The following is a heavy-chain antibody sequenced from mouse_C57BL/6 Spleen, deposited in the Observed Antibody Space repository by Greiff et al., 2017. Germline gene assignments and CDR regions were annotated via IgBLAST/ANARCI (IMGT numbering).Heavy chain of an antibody. CDR3: TGGFFDY. J-gene: IGHJ2*01. CDR2: IDPETGGT. Sequence: VHLVESGAELVRPGASVTLSCKASGYTFTDYEMHWVKQTPVHGLEWIGAIDPETGGTAYNQKFKGKAILTADKSSSTAYMELRSLTSEDSAVYYCTGGFFDYWGQGTTLTVSS. V-gene: IGHV1-15*01. CDR1: GYTFTDYE.